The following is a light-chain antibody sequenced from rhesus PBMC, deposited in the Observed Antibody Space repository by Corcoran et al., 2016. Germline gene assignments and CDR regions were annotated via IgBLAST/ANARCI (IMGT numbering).Light chain of an antibody. V-gene: IGKV3-42*03. Sequence: EIVLTQSPATLSLSPGERATLSCRASQSASSSLAWYQQKPEQAPRLLIDCAASRATGIPDRFSGSGSGKDFPLTIGCLEPVVFAVYYCQRYSSWPTFGPGPKLTIK. J-gene: IGKJ3*01. CDR2: CAA. CDR3: QRYSSWPT. CDR1: QSASSS.